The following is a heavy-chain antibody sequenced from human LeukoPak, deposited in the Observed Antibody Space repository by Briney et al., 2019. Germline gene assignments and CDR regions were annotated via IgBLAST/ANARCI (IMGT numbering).Heavy chain of an antibody. J-gene: IGHJ4*02. V-gene: IGHV1-69*05. Sequence: SVKVSCKASGYTFTSYGISWVRQAPGQGLEWMGRIIPIFGTANYAQKFQGRVTITTDESTSTAYMELSSLRSEDTAVYYCARDFYGSGIPAEYYFDYWGQGTLVTVSS. CDR3: ARDFYGSGIPAEYYFDY. CDR1: GYTFTSYG. CDR2: IIPIFGTA. D-gene: IGHD3-10*01.